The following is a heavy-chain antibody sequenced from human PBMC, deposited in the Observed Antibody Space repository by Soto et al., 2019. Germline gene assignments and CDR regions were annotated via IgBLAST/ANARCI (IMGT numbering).Heavy chain of an antibody. CDR3: ARGDGSYMDGMDV. J-gene: IGHJ6*02. Sequence: QVQLVQSGAEVKKPGASVKVSCKASGYTFTSYGISWVRQSPGQGLEWMGWISAYNGNTNYAQKLQGRVTMTTDTTTSKAYIELGGLRSGDPAVYCCARGDGSYMDGMDVWGQEPTVTVSS. D-gene: IGHD1-26*01. CDR2: ISAYNGNT. CDR1: GYTFTSYG. V-gene: IGHV1-18*01.